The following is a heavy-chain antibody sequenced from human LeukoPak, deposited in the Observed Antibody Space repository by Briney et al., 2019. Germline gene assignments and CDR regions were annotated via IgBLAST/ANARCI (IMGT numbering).Heavy chain of an antibody. J-gene: IGHJ4*02. D-gene: IGHD6-19*01. CDR2: ISYDGSNK. V-gene: IGHV3-30-3*01. CDR1: GFTFSSYA. CDR3: ARDEWVGETGIFDY. Sequence: GGSLRLSCAASGFTFSSYAMHSVRQAPGKGLERVAVISYDGSNKYYADSVKDRFTISRDNSKNTLYLQMNSLRAEDTAVYYCARDEWVGETGIFDYWGQGTLVTVSS.